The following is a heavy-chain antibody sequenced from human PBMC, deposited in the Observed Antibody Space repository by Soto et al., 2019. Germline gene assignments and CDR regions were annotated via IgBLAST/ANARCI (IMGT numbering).Heavy chain of an antibody. V-gene: IGHV1-18*01. CDR1: GYTFTSYG. D-gene: IGHD3-10*01. CDR2: ISAYNGNT. CDR3: ARDLYGSGSYYYYYYYGMDV. J-gene: IGHJ6*02. Sequence: ASVKVSCKASGYTFTSYGISWVRQAPGQGLEWMGWISAYNGNTNYAQKLQGRVTITTDTSTSTAYMELRSLRSDDTAVCYCARDLYGSGSYYYYYYYGMDVWGQGTTVTV.